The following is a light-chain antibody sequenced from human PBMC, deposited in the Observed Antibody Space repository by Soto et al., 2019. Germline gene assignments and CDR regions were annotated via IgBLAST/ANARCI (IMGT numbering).Light chain of an antibody. V-gene: IGLV1-40*01. CDR2: GNT. Sequence: QSVLTQPPSVSGAPGQRVTISCTGSSSSIGAGYDVHWYQQLPGTFPKLVIFGNTNRPPGVPARFSASKSGTSASLAITGLQAEAEADYYCQSYDSSLGGFYVFGTGTKLTVL. CDR3: QSYDSSLGGFYV. J-gene: IGLJ1*01. CDR1: SSSIGAGYD.